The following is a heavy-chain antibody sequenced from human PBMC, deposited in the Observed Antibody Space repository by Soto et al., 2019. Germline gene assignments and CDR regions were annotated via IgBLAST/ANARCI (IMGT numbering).Heavy chain of an antibody. CDR2: INPSGGST. Sequence: VKVSCKASGYTFTSYYMHWVRQAPGQGLEWMGIINPSGGSTSYAQKFQGRGTMTRDTSTSTVYMELSSLRSEDTAVYYCARVYPSDTRNGDVTNNWLDPRGQGTLLTVSS. J-gene: IGHJ5*02. D-gene: IGHD2-21*02. CDR1: GYTFTSYY. CDR3: ARVYPSDTRNGDVTNNWLDP. V-gene: IGHV1-46*03.